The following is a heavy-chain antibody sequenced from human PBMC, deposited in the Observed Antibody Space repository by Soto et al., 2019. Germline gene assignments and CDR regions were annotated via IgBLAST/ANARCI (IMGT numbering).Heavy chain of an antibody. CDR3: ARDPVVIYYDSSGYYHYGMDV. Sequence: SETLSLTCTVSGGSISSGDYYWSWIRQPPGKGLEWIGYIYYSGSTYYNPSLKSRVTISVDTSKNQFSLKLSSVTAADTAVYYCARDPVVIYYDSSGYYHYGMDVWGQGTTVT. CDR2: IYYSGST. D-gene: IGHD3-22*01. V-gene: IGHV4-30-4*01. J-gene: IGHJ6*02. CDR1: GGSISSGDYY.